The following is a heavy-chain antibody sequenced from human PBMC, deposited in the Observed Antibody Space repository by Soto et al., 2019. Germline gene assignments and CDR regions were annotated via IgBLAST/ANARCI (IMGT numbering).Heavy chain of an antibody. CDR1: GGSFSAYY. CDR2: IIHSEST. J-gene: IGHJ6*02. CDR3: ARQRPTDGRWEFANYYGMDV. D-gene: IGHD1-26*01. Sequence: PSEILSLTCAVYGGSFSAYYWSWVRQPPGKGLEWIGEIIHSESTKYNPSLKSRVTISVDTSKNQFSLKLSSVTAADTAVYYCARQRPTDGRWEFANYYGMDVWGQGTPVTVSS. V-gene: IGHV4-34*12.